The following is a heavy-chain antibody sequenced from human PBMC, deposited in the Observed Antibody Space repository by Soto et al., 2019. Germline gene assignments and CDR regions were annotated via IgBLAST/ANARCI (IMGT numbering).Heavy chain of an antibody. Sequence: SQTLSLTCAISGDSVSSNSAAWNWIRQSPSRGLEWLGRTYYRSKWYNDYAVSVKSRITINPDTSKNQFSLQLNSVTPEDTAVYYCARGPMARGVTRPYYYYYGMDVWGQGTTVTVSS. CDR2: TYYRSKWYN. D-gene: IGHD3-10*01. CDR3: ARGPMARGVTRPYYYYYGMDV. CDR1: GDSVSSNSAA. J-gene: IGHJ6*02. V-gene: IGHV6-1*01.